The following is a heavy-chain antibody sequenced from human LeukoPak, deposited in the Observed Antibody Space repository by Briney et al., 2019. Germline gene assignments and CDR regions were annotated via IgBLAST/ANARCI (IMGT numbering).Heavy chain of an antibody. CDR2: IIPMFRTA. CDR1: GGTFSTYG. D-gene: IGHD2-8*02. Sequence: SVKVSCKASGGTFSTYGITWVRQAPGQGLEWMGGIIPMFRTANYGQKFQGRVTITADDSTSTGYMELSSLRSEDTAVFYCTYLSASNTGAFDVWGQGTVVTVSS. J-gene: IGHJ3*01. CDR3: TYLSASNTGAFDV. V-gene: IGHV1-69*13.